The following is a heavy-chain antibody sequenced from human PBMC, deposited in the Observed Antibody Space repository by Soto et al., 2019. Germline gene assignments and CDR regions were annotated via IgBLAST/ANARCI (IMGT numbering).Heavy chain of an antibody. CDR2: INPSGGTT. CDR3: ISTLGARFDY. Sequence: ASVKVSCKASGYTFTSDYMHWVRQAPGQGLEWMGIINPSGGTTTYAQKFQGRVTMTSDTSTSSVYMEVSSLRSEDTAVYYCISTLGARFDYWGQGTLVTVSS. CDR1: GYTFTSDY. V-gene: IGHV1-46*03. D-gene: IGHD1-26*01. J-gene: IGHJ4*02.